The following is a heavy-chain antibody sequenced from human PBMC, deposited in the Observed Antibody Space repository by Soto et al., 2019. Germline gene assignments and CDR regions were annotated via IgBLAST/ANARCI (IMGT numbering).Heavy chain of an antibody. Sequence: SETLSLTCTVSGGSISSSSYYWGWIRQPPGKGLEWIGSIYYSGSTYYNPSLKSRVTISVDTSKNQFSLKLSSVTAADTAVYYCARHQPYYDYIWGSYRPYYFDYWGQGTLVTVSS. J-gene: IGHJ4*02. CDR1: GGSISSSSYY. D-gene: IGHD3-16*02. CDR2: IYYSGST. CDR3: ARHQPYYDYIWGSYRPYYFDY. V-gene: IGHV4-39*01.